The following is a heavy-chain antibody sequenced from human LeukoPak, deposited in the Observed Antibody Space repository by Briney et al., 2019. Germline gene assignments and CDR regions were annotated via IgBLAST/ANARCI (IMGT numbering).Heavy chain of an antibody. V-gene: IGHV3-23*01. CDR1: GFTFSSYA. D-gene: IGHD5-12*01. CDR2: ISGSGGST. CDR3: AKGLIVATIGFDY. J-gene: IGHJ4*02. Sequence: GGSLRLSCAASGFTFSSYAMSWVRQAPGKGLEWVSAISGSGGSTYYADSMKGRFTISRDNSKNTLYLQMNSLRAEDTAVYYCAKGLIVATIGFDYWGQGTLVTVSS.